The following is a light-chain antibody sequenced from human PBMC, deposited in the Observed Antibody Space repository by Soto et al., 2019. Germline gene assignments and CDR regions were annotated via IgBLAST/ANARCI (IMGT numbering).Light chain of an antibody. Sequence: QSALTQPASVSGSPGRSIAISCTGTSSDVGGYNYVCWYQQHPGKAPKLMIYDVSNRPSGVSDRFSGSKSGNTASLTISGIQPEDEADYYCSSYTSTTPYVFGTGTKVTVL. CDR2: DVS. CDR1: SSDVGGYNY. CDR3: SSYTSTTPYV. J-gene: IGLJ1*01. V-gene: IGLV2-14*01.